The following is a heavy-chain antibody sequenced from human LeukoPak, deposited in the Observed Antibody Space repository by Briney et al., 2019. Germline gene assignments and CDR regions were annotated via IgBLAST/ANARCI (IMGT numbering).Heavy chain of an antibody. V-gene: IGHV3-30*18. Sequence: GRSLRLSCAASGFTFSTYGMHWVRQAPGKGLGWVAVISYDGSNKYYADSVKGRFTISRDNSKNTLYLQMNSLRAEDTAVYYCAKDFLAWFGESPPDYWGQGTLVTVSS. CDR1: GFTFSTYG. CDR3: AKDFLAWFGESPPDY. J-gene: IGHJ4*02. D-gene: IGHD3-10*01. CDR2: ISYDGSNK.